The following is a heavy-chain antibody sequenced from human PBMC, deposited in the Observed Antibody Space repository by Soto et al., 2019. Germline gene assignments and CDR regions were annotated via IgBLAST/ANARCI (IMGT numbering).Heavy chain of an antibody. Sequence: VESLRLSYAASGFTFSSYGMNWVRQAPGKGLEWVAVISYDGNNKYYGDSVKGRFTISRDISKNTVNLQMNSLRAEDTAVYYCAIGYCSGGSCYYLPGYWGQGTLV. CDR3: AIGYCSGGSCYYLPGY. CDR2: ISYDGNNK. V-gene: IGHV3-30-3*01. CDR1: GFTFSSYG. D-gene: IGHD2-15*01. J-gene: IGHJ4*02.